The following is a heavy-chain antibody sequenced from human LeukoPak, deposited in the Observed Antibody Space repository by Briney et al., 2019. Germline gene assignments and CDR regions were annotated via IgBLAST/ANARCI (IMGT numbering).Heavy chain of an antibody. CDR1: GFTFSSNS. CDR2: IYSGGNT. CDR3: ARRYSSGWYQDY. Sequence: GGSLRLSCTVSGFTFSSNSMSWVRQAPGKGLEWVSFIYSGGNTHYSDSVKGRFTISRDNSKNTLYLQMNSLRAEDTAVYYCARRYSSGWYQDYWGQGTLVTVSS. J-gene: IGHJ4*02. V-gene: IGHV3-66*01. D-gene: IGHD6-19*01.